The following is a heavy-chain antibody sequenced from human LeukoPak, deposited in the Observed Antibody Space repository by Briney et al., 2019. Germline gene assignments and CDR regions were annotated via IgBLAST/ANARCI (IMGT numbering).Heavy chain of an antibody. V-gene: IGHV5-51*01. D-gene: IGHD3-22*01. J-gene: IGHJ4*02. CDR3: ARYPHYYDSSGYYHFDY. CDR2: IYPGDSDT. CDR1: GYSFTSYW. Sequence: GESLKISGKGSGYSFTSYWIGWVRQMPGKGLEWMGIIYPGDSDTRYSPSFQGQVTISADKSISTAYLQWSSLKASDTAMYYCARYPHYYDSSGYYHFDYWGQGTLVTVSS.